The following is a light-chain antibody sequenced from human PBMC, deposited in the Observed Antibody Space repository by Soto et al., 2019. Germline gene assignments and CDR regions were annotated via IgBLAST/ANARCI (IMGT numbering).Light chain of an antibody. CDR1: SSNIGNNY. CDR2: DNN. Sequence: QSVLTQPPSGSAAPGQKVTIYCSGSSSNIGNNYVSWYQQLPGTAPKLLIYDNNKRPSGIPDRFSGSKSGTSATLGITGLQTGDEADYYCGTWDSSLSAVVFGGGTKVTV. J-gene: IGLJ2*01. CDR3: GTWDSSLSAVV. V-gene: IGLV1-51*01.